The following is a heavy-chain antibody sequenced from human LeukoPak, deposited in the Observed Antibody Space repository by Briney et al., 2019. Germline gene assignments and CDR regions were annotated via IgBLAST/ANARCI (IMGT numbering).Heavy chain of an antibody. Sequence: KSSETLSLTCTVSGGSISSYYWSWIRQPPGKGLEWIGYIYYSGSTNYNPSLKSRVTISIDTSRNQFSLNLKSVTAADTAVYYCASSRIWDFLGGYWGQGTLVAVSS. CDR2: IYYSGST. J-gene: IGHJ4*02. CDR3: ASSRIWDFLGGY. V-gene: IGHV4-59*01. D-gene: IGHD3-16*01. CDR1: GGSISSYY.